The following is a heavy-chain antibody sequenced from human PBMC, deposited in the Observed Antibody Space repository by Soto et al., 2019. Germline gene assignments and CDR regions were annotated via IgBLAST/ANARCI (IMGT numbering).Heavy chain of an antibody. CDR1: GGSISSGGYY. CDR3: ARSYGGYCSSASCPDAFDI. J-gene: IGHJ3*02. D-gene: IGHD2-2*01. CDR2: IYYTGST. V-gene: IGHV4-31*03. Sequence: SETLSLTCTVSGGSISSGGYYWSWIRQRPGKGLEWIGYIYYTGSTYYNPSLKSRVTISVDTSKNQFSLKLSSVTAADTAVYFCARSYGGYCSSASCPDAFDIWGQGTMVTVSS.